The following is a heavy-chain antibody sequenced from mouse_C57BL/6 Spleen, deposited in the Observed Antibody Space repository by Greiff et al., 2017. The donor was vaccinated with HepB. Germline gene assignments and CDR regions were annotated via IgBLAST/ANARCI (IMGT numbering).Heavy chain of an antibody. CDR1: GYTFTDYY. V-gene: IGHV1-26*01. CDR3: AKGGYYGNYWYFDV. CDR2: INPNNGGT. D-gene: IGHD2-1*01. J-gene: IGHJ1*03. Sequence: VQLQQSGPELVKPGASVKISCKASGYTFTDYYMNWVKQSHGKSLEWIGDINPNNGGTSYNQKFKGKATLTVDKSSSTAYMELRSLTSEDSAVYYCAKGGYYGNYWYFDVWGTGTTVTVSS.